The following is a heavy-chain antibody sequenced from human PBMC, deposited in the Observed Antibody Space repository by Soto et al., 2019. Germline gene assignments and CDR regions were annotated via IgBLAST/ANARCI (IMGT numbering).Heavy chain of an antibody. CDR1: GGSINNYY. D-gene: IGHD3-3*02. V-gene: IGHV4-4*07. CDR3: ARDFNSIFDDFADMRWNFDP. CDR2: VFTTGTT. J-gene: IGHJ5*02. Sequence: PSETLSLTCSVTGGSINNYYWSWVRQSAGKGLEWIGSVFTTGTTDYNPSLKGRVTISVDTSKNQFSLSLRSVTAADTAIYYCARDFNSIFDDFADMRWNFDPWGQGTLVTVSS.